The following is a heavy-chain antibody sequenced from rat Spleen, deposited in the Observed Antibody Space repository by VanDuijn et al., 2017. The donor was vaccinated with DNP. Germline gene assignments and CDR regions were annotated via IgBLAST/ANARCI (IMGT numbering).Heavy chain of an antibody. CDR2: ISTGGGNT. Sequence: EVQLVESGGGLVQPGRSLKLSCAASGFTFSNYGMAWVRQAPTKGLEWVASISTGGGNTYYRDSVKGRFTIPRDKAKNTQYLQMDSLRSEDTATYYCARLPRSSHYFDYWGQGVMVTVSS. CDR1: GFTFSNYG. D-gene: IGHD1-2*01. CDR3: ARLPRSSHYFDY. J-gene: IGHJ2*01. V-gene: IGHV5S13*01.